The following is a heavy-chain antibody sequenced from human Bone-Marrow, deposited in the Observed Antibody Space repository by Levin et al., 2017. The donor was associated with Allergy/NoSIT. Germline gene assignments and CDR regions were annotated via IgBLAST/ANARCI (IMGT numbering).Heavy chain of an antibody. CDR1: GGSISSDPSY. CDR3: AREGGSGWLGY. Sequence: SETLSLTCTVSGGSISSDPSYWIWIRQPAGKRLEWIGRIYTYGSTDYNPSLRSRVTMSIDRSKNQFSLELTSVTAADTALYLCAREGGSGWLGYWGQGTLVTVSS. CDR2: IYTYGST. D-gene: IGHD6-19*01. V-gene: IGHV4-61*02. J-gene: IGHJ4*02.